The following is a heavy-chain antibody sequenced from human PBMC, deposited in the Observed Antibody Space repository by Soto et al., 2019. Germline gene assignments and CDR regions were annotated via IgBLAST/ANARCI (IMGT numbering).Heavy chain of an antibody. CDR1: VVSMTSFGQY. CDR2: INHMFSL. V-gene: IGHV4-31*03. CDR3: ARELTKRPGRNMDV. D-gene: IGHD3-10*01. J-gene: IGHJ6*04. Sequence: PSGTLSLTCTVTVVSMTSFGQYGTFIRHRPGECLEWFVYINHMFSLYYNPSLEIRVSMSVDTSKNQFSLNLSSVTAADTAVYYCARELTKRPGRNMDVWGKRTTVPVSS.